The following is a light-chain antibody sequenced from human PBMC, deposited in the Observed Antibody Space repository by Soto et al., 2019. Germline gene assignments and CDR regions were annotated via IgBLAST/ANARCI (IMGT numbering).Light chain of an antibody. CDR2: SNN. CDR3: AAWDDSLSAVV. J-gene: IGLJ2*01. V-gene: IGLV1-47*02. CDR1: SSNIGSNY. Sequence: QLVLTQPPSASGTPGQRVTISCSGSSSNIGSNYVYWYQQLPGTAPKLLIYSNNQRPSGVPDRFSGSKSGTSASLAIGGLRSEDEADYYCAAWDDSLSAVVFGGGTKLTVL.